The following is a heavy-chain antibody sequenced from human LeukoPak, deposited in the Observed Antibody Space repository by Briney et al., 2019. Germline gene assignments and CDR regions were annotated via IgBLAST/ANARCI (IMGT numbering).Heavy chain of an antibody. D-gene: IGHD4-17*01. CDR3: AKREKGTTGRFFDY. CDR2: ISGSDYST. J-gene: IGHJ4*02. Sequence: GGSLRLSCAASGFTFSSYVMSWVRQAPGKGLEWVSTISGSDYSTYYADSVKGRFTISRDHSKNTLYLQMNSLRAEDTALYYCAKREKGTTGRFFDYWGQGTLVTVSS. CDR1: GFTFSSYV. V-gene: IGHV3-23*01.